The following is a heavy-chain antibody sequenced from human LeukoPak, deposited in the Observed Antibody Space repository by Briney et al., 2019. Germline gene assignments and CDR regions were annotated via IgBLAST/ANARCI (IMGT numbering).Heavy chain of an antibody. J-gene: IGHJ4*02. CDR2: ISGDNGNT. V-gene: IGHV1-18*01. Sequence: ASVNVSCKASGYTFTSYGITWVRHAPGQGLEWMGWISGDNGNTYYAQKLQGRVTMTTDTSTSTAYMELRSLRSDDTAVYYCARDCDRSGYYCYWSQGTLVTVSS. D-gene: IGHD3-22*01. CDR1: GYTFTSYG. CDR3: ARDCDRSGYYCY.